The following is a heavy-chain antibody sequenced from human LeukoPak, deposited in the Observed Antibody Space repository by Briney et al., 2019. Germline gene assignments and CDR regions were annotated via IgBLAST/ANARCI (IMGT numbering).Heavy chain of an antibody. CDR2: ISAYNGNT. CDR1: GYTFTSYG. V-gene: IGHV1-18*01. J-gene: IGHJ6*02. Sequence: GASVKVSCKASGYTFTSYGISWVRQAPGQGLEWMGWISAYNGNTNYAQKLQGRVTMTTDTSTSTAYMELRSLRSDDTAVYYCAGSPGSGSYYRILYYGMDVWGQGTTVTVSS. D-gene: IGHD3-10*01. CDR3: AGSPGSGSYYRILYYGMDV.